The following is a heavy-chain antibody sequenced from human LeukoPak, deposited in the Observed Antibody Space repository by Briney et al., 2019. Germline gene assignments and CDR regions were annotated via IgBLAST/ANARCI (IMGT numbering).Heavy chain of an antibody. V-gene: IGHV1-18*01. CDR2: ISAYNGNT. Sequence: ASVKVSCKASGYTFTSYGISWVRQAPGQGLEWMGWISAYNGNTNYAQKLQGRVTMTTDTSTSTAYMELRSLRSDDTAVYYCARGKAYYYDGSGYPLGYWGQGTLVTVSS. J-gene: IGHJ4*02. CDR1: GYTFTSYG. CDR3: ARGKAYYYDGSGYPLGY. D-gene: IGHD3-22*01.